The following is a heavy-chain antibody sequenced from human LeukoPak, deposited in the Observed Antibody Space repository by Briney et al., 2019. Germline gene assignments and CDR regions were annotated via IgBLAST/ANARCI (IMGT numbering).Heavy chain of an antibody. V-gene: IGHV3-7*01. D-gene: IGHD2-15*01. CDR2: IKQDGSET. J-gene: IGHJ4*02. CDR3: AKVRGGGTFDFEY. CDR1: GFILSNYW. Sequence: GGSLRLSCAASGFILSNYWMSWVRQFPGKGLEWVANIKQDGSETYSVDSVKGRFTVSRDNAKNSLYLQLNSLRAGDTAVYFCAKVRGGGTFDFEYWGQGTPVTVSS.